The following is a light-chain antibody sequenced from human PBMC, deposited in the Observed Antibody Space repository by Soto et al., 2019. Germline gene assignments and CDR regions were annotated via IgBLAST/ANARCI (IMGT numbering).Light chain of an antibody. CDR2: GAC. CDR1: QNISNY. Sequence: IVLTQSPATLSLSPGKRATLSSRASQNISNYLILYPQKPSEANRLLIYGACSRATGIPDRFGGSGSGTDFPLTISRLEPEDFAVYYCQQYGSSITFGQGTRLEIK. J-gene: IGKJ5*01. V-gene: IGKV3-20*01. CDR3: QQYGSSIT.